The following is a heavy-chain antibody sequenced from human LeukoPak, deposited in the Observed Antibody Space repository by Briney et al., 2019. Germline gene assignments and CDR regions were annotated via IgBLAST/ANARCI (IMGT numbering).Heavy chain of an antibody. D-gene: IGHD7-27*01. CDR3: ARELGRNAFDI. CDR1: GYTFTGYY. V-gene: IGHV1-2*02. J-gene: IGHJ3*02. Sequence: GASVKVSCKASGYTFTGYYVHWVRQAPGQGLEWMGWINPNSGGTNYAQKFQGRITMTRDTSISTAYMELSRLTSDDTAIYFCARELGRNAFDIWGQGTMVTVSP. CDR2: INPNSGGT.